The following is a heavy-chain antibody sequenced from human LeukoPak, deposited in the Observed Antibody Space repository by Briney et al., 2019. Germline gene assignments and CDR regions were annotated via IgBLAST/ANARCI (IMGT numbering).Heavy chain of an antibody. D-gene: IGHD5-12*01. CDR2: INPQTGGT. V-gene: IGHV1-2*06. CDR1: GYTFTGHN. CDR3: ARGVATNRYYFDY. J-gene: IGHJ4*02. Sequence: ASVKVSCKASGYTFTGHNIHWVRQAPGRGLEWMGRINPQTGGTSFAQKFQDRVTMTRDTSASTAYMELSSLRSEDTAVYSCARGVATNRYYFDYWGQGTLVTVSS.